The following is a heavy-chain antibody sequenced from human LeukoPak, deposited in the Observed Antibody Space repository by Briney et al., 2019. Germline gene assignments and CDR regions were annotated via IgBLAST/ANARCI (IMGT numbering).Heavy chain of an antibody. V-gene: IGHV5-51*01. J-gene: IGHJ4*02. CDR3: ASHQTNSGYDNFNY. Sequence: RGESLKISCKGSGYSFTSYWIGWVRQMPGKGLEWMGIIYPGDSDTRYSPSLQGHVTISADKSLSTAYLQWSSLKASDTAMYYCASHQTNSGYDNFNYWGQGTLVTVSS. CDR2: IYPGDSDT. CDR1: GYSFTSYW. D-gene: IGHD5-12*01.